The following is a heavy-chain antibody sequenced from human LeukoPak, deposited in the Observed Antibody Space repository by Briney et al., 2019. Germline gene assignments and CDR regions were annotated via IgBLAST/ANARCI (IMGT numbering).Heavy chain of an antibody. CDR3: AREMTGGWPSDY. CDR2: ISTSGGST. D-gene: IGHD6-19*01. V-gene: IGHV3-23*01. CDR1: GFTFSTFA. J-gene: IGHJ4*02. Sequence: GGSLRLSCAASGFTFSTFAMGWVRQAPGKGLEWVSGISTSGGSTSYADSVKGRLTISRDNSKNTLYLQINSLRADDTAVYYCAREMTGGWPSDYWGQGTLVTVSS.